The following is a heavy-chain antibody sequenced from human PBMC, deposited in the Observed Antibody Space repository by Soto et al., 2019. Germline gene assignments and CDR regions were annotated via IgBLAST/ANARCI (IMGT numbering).Heavy chain of an antibody. J-gene: IGHJ4*02. CDR1: GFTFSSYW. V-gene: IGHV3-74*01. CDR3: ARQWTNYDILTGYFQYYFGY. D-gene: IGHD3-9*01. CDR2: INSDGSST. Sequence: GGSLRLSCAASGFTFSSYWMHWVRQAPGKGLVWVSRINSDGSSTSYADSVKGRFTISRDNAKNTLYLQMNSLRAEDTAVYYCARQWTNYDILTGYFQYYFGYWGQGTLVTVS.